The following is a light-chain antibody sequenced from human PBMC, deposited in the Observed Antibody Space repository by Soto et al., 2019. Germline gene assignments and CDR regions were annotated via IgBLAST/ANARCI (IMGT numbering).Light chain of an antibody. Sequence: EIVLTQSPGTLSLSPGERATLSCRASQSVSSSYLAWYQQKPGQAPRLLIYGASSSATGIPDRFSGSGSGTDFTLTISRPEPEDFPVYYCQQYGSSPLTFGGGTMVEIK. CDR1: QSVSSSY. CDR2: GAS. V-gene: IGKV3-20*01. J-gene: IGKJ4*01. CDR3: QQYGSSPLT.